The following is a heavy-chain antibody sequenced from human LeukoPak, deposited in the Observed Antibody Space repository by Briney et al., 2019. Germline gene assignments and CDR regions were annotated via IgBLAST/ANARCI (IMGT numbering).Heavy chain of an antibody. V-gene: IGHV3-7*01. CDR1: GFTFSRNL. D-gene: IGHD6-13*01. CDR2: IYQDGSEK. CDR3: ARDLRIAAADIHYYYGMDV. J-gene: IGHJ6*02. Sequence: PGGSLRLSCAASGFTFSRNLMTWVRQAPGKGLEWVANIYQDGSEKYYVDSVRGRFTISRDNAKNTLYLQMNSLRAEDTAVYYCARDLRIAAADIHYYYGMDVWGQGTTVTVSS.